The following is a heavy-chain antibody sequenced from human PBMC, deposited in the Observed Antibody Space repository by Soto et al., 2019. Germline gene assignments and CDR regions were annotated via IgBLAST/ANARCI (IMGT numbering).Heavy chain of an antibody. CDR2: IYSSGNT. J-gene: IGHJ4*02. CDR1: GGSISSDC. V-gene: IGHV4-4*07. Sequence: QVQLQESGPGLVKTWETLSLTCTVSGGSISSDCWSWIRQPAGKGLEWIGRIYSSGNTNYNPSLQSRVTMSVDTSRNQFSLRLRSVTAADTAMYYCVRDRTRFGGNKYFDYWGQGALVTVSS. D-gene: IGHD1-1*01. CDR3: VRDRTRFGGNKYFDY.